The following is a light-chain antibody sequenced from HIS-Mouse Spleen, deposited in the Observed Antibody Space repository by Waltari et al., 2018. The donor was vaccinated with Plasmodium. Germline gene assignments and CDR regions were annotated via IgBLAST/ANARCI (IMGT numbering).Light chain of an antibody. J-gene: IGKJ2*01. CDR3: QQYNNWPPYT. Sequence: EIVMTQSPATLSVSPGESATLSCRASQSVSSNLAWYQQKPGQAPRLLIYGASTRAIGIPARFSGSGSGTEFTLTISSMQSEDFAVYYCQQYNNWPPYTFGQGTKLEIK. V-gene: IGKV3-15*01. CDR2: GAS. CDR1: QSVSSN.